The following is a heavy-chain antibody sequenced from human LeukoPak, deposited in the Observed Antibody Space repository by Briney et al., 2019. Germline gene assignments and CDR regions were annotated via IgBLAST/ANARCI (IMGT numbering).Heavy chain of an antibody. CDR2: IYYSGST. CDR3: AKHYGSGSYHSFDY. D-gene: IGHD3-10*01. Sequence: SESLSLTCTDSGGSISSYYWSWIRQPPGKGLEWVGYIYYSGSTNYNPSLKSRVSKSVDTSKNQFSLKLSSVTAADTAVYYCAKHYGSGSYHSFDYWGQGTLVTVSS. CDR1: GGSISSYY. J-gene: IGHJ4*02. V-gene: IGHV4-59*08.